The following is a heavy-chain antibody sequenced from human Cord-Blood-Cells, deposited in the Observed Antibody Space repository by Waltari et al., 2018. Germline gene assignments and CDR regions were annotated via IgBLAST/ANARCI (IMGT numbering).Heavy chain of an antibody. CDR2: ISYDGSNK. Sequence: QVQLVESGGGVVQPGRSLRLSCAASGFTFSSYAMHWVRQAPGKGLEWVAVISYDGSNKYYSDSVKGRFTISRYNSKNTLYLQMNSLRAEDTAVYYCARVPMTTVTLDYWGQGTLVTVSS. D-gene: IGHD4-17*01. CDR3: ARVPMTTVTLDY. CDR1: GFTFSSYA. J-gene: IGHJ4*02. V-gene: IGHV3-30-3*01.